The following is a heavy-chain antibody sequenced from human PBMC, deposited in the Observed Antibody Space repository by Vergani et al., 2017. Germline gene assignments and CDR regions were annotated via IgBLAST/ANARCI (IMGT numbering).Heavy chain of an antibody. V-gene: IGHV4-39*01. J-gene: IGHJ4*02. CDR3: ASHYDSSGYYYAVDY. CDR2: IYYSGST. CDR1: GGSISSSSYY. D-gene: IGHD3-22*01. Sequence: QVQLQQWGAGLLKPSETLSLTCTVSGGSISSSSYYWGWIRQPPGKGLEWIGSIYYSGSTYYNPSLKSRVTISVDTSKNQFSLKLSSVTAADTAVYYCASHYDSSGYYYAVDYWGQGTLVTVSS.